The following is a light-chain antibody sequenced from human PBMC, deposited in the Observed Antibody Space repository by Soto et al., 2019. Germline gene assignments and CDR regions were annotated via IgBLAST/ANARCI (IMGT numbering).Light chain of an antibody. CDR1: QNIDRW. CDR3: QQYKSYCT. J-gene: IGKJ2*02. Sequence: DVQMTQSPSTLSASVGDRVTITCRASQNIDRWLAWYQQKPGKAPQLLIYKASTLQSGVPSRFSGSGSGTEFTLTISSLQADDLATYYCQQYKSYCTFGQGTKVDIK. V-gene: IGKV1-5*03. CDR2: KAS.